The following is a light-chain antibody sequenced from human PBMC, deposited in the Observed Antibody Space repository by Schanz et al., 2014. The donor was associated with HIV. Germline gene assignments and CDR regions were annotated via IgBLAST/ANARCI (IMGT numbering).Light chain of an antibody. CDR2: GAS. V-gene: IGKV3-15*01. Sequence: EIVLTQSPVTLSLSPGERVTLSCRASQNVYSNYLAWYQQKPGQAPRLLIYGASTRVTGIPARFSGSGSGTEFTLTISSLQSEDFAVYYCQQYNDWPPITFGQGTRLEIK. J-gene: IGKJ5*01. CDR1: QNVYSN. CDR3: QQYNDWPPIT.